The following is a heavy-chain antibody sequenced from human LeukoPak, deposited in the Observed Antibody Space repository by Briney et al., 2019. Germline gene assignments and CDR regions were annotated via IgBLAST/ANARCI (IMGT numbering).Heavy chain of an antibody. J-gene: IGHJ4*02. CDR2: MNPNSGNT. Sequence: GASVKVSCKASGGTFSSYAISWVRQAPGQGLEWVGYMNPNSGNTGYAQKFQGRVTITKNTSITTAYMELSSLRSEDTAVYYCAREGFDYWGQGTLVTVSS. CDR3: AREGFDY. CDR1: GGTFSSYA. V-gene: IGHV1-8*03.